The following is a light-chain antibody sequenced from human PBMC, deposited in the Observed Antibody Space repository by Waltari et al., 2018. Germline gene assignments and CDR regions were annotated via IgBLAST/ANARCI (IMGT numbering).Light chain of an antibody. CDR1: QSVSRW. CDR3: QHYSTYSWT. CDR2: KTS. V-gene: IGKV1-5*03. J-gene: IGKJ1*01. Sequence: IQMTQSPSTLSASVGDRVTMTCRARQSVSRWLALYQQKPGKAPKLLIYKTSTLESGVPSRFSGSGSGTEFSLTISSLQPDDFATYYCQHYSTYSWTFGQGTKLEIK.